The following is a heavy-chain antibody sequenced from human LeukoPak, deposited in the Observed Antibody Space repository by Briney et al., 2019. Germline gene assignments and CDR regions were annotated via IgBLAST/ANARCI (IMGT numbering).Heavy chain of an antibody. V-gene: IGHV3-30*18. D-gene: IGHD3-22*01. CDR1: RFTFSNYG. CDR3: AKDTSMIVVVIGDDAFDI. J-gene: IGHJ3*02. CDR2: ISYDGSNK. Sequence: GGSLRLSCAASRFTFSNYGMHWVRQAPGKGLEWVGVISYDGSNKYYADSVKGRFTISRDNSKNTLYLQMNSLRAEDTAVYYCAKDTSMIVVVIGDDAFDIWGQGTMVTVSS.